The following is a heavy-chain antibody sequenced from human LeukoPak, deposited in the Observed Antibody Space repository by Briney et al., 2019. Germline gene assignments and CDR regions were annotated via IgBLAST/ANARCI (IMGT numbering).Heavy chain of an antibody. Sequence: SVKVSCKASGIDFSSSAISWVRQAPGQGLEWMGRIIVSLGTPKYAQKFQGRVTITADKSTDTAYMELSSLRSEDTAVYYCARDHRLTWVGATGLDYWGQGTLVTVSS. J-gene: IGHJ4*02. V-gene: IGHV1-69*04. CDR2: IIVSLGTP. CDR3: ARDHRLTWVGATGLDY. CDR1: GIDFSSSA. D-gene: IGHD1-26*01.